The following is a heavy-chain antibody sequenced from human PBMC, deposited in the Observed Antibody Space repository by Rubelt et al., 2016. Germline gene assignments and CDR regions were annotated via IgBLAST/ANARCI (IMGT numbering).Heavy chain of an antibody. CDR3: ARSSGTTVTTVDY. Sequence: EVQLVQSGAEVKKPGESLKISCKGSGYSFTSYWIGWVRQMPGKGLEWMGRIDPSDSYTNYTPSFQGHVTISADKSISTAYLQWSSLKASDTAMYYCARSSGTTVTTVDYRGQGTLVTVSS. D-gene: IGHD4-17*01. J-gene: IGHJ4*02. CDR2: IDPSDSYT. V-gene: IGHV5-10-1*01. CDR1: GYSFTSYW.